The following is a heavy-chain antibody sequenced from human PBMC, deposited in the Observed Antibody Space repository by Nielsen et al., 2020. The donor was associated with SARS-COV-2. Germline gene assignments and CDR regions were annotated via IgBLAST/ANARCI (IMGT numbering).Heavy chain of an antibody. CDR2: ISSKSGSI. CDR3: ARTYSGSYYGAFDI. Sequence: SLKISCAASGFIFDDYAMYWVRQAPGKGLEWVSGISSKSGSIGYADSVKGRFTISRDNSKNTLYLQMNSLRAEDTAVYYCARTYSGSYYGAFDIWGQGTMVTVSS. D-gene: IGHD1-26*01. V-gene: IGHV3-9*01. J-gene: IGHJ3*02. CDR1: GFIFDDYA.